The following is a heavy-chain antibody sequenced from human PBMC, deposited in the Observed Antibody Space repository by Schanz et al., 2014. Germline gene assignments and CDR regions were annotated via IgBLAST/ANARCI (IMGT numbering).Heavy chain of an antibody. V-gene: IGHV1-46*01. D-gene: IGHD6-19*01. J-gene: IGHJ6*03. CDR3: ARLGTGMAVAGSVIDSYYYYMDV. CDR1: GGTFIDYY. Sequence: QVQLVQSGPEVKKPGSSVKVSCKASGGTFIDYYMHWVRQAPGQGLEWMGMINPSGGSTTYAQKFQGRLTMTRDTSTSTVYMELSSLRSEDTAVYYCARLGTGMAVAGSVIDSYYYYMDVWGEGTTVTVSS. CDR2: INPSGGST.